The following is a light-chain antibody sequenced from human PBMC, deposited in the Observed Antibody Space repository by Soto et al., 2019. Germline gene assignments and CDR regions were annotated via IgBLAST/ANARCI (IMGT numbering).Light chain of an antibody. J-gene: IGKJ2*01. V-gene: IGKV3-15*01. CDR2: GAS. Sequence: EIVMTQSPATLSVSPGERATLSCRASQSVSSNLAWYQQKPGQAPRLLIYGASTRATGIPARFSGSGSGTEFTRTISSLQSEDVAVYYCQQYNNWPPGAFGQGTKLEIK. CDR1: QSVSSN. CDR3: QQYNNWPPGA.